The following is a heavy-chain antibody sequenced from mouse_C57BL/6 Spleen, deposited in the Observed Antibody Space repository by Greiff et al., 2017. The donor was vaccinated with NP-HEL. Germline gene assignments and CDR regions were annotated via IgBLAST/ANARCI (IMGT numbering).Heavy chain of an antibody. V-gene: IGHV5-6*01. CDR3: ARQGENETELGFAY. Sequence: EVHLVESGGDLVKPGGSLKLSCAASGFTFSSYGMSWVRQTPDKRLEWVATISSGGSYTYYPDSVKGRFTIYRDNAKNTLYLQMSSLKSEDTAMYYCARQGENETELGFAYWGQGTLVTVSA. CDR1: GFTFSSYG. CDR2: ISSGGSYT. J-gene: IGHJ3*01. D-gene: IGHD4-1*01.